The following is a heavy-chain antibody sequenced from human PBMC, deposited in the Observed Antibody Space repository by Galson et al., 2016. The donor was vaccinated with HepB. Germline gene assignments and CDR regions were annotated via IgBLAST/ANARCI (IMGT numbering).Heavy chain of an antibody. V-gene: IGHV3-73*01. J-gene: IGHJ4*02. CDR1: GFTFSDAA. D-gene: IGHD6-19*01. CDR3: TRQGKTSLAGTGFDY. CDR2: IRTEPFNYET. Sequence: SLRLSCAASGFTFSDAAMYWVRQASGKGLEFVGRIRTEPFNYETIYGASVKGRFTISRDDSKSTVYLQMNSLKTEDSAVYYCTRQGKTSLAGTGFDYWGQVALVTFAS.